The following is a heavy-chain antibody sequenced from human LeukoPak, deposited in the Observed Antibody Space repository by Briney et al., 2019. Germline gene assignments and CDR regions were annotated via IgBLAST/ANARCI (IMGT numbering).Heavy chain of an antibody. CDR1: GFTVSSNY. J-gene: IGHJ4*02. Sequence: GGSLRLSCAASGFTVSSNYMSWVRQAPGKGLEWVSVIYSGGSTYYADSVKGRFTISRDNSKNTLYLQMNSLRSEDTAVYYCAVSPYCGGDCYLSDYWGQGTLVTVSS. V-gene: IGHV3-53*05. CDR3: AVSPYCGGDCYLSDY. CDR2: IYSGGST. D-gene: IGHD2-21*02.